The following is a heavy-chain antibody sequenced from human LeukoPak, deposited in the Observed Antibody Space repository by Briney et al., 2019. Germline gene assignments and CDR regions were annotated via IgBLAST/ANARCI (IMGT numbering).Heavy chain of an antibody. V-gene: IGHV3-66*02. CDR2: IYSGGST. J-gene: IGHJ4*02. Sequence: GGSLRPSCAASGFTVSSNYMSWVRQAPGKGLEWVSVIYSGGSTYYADSVKGRFTISRDNSKNTLYLQMNSLRAEDTAVYYCARARAYYYDSSGYYPTFFDYWGQGTLVTVSS. CDR1: GFTVSSNY. D-gene: IGHD3-22*01. CDR3: ARARAYYYDSSGYYPTFFDY.